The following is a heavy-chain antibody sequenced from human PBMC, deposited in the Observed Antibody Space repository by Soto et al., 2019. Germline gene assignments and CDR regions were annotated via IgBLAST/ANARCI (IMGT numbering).Heavy chain of an antibody. V-gene: IGHV4-34*01. D-gene: IGHD3-22*01. Sequence: LSLTCAVYGGSFSGYYWSWIRQPPGKGLEWIGEINNGGSSNYNPSLKSRGSMSVGTSNNQFSLKLTSVTAADTAVYYCARDLSPERYYDSSGYYSTGGYYGMDVWGQGTTVTVSS. CDR2: INNGGSS. CDR3: ARDLSPERYYDSSGYYSTGGYYGMDV. CDR1: GGSFSGYY. J-gene: IGHJ6*02.